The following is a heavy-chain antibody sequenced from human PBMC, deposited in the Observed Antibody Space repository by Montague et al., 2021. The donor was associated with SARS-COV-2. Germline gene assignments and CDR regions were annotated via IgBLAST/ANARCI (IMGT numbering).Heavy chain of an antibody. V-gene: IGHV4-59*12. CDR2: VYSSATS. J-gene: IGHJ5*02. Sequence: SETLSLTCTVSGGSISNYYWSWIRQPPGKGLEWIGYVYSSATSIYNPSLRSRVTISEDPSKNHISLRLSSVTAADTAVYYCARGEAVVITDGVRLGRFDPWGQGILVTVSS. D-gene: IGHD2-8*01. CDR1: GGSISNYY. CDR3: ARGEAVVITDGVRLGRFDP.